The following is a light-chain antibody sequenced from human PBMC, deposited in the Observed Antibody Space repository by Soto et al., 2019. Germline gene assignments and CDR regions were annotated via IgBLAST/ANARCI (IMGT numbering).Light chain of an antibody. J-gene: IGLJ1*01. CDR3: NSYTSSNTYV. V-gene: IGLV2-14*01. CDR1: SSDVGAHNF. Sequence: QSVLTQPASVSGSPGQAITISCSASSSDVGAHNFVSWYQHHPGKAPKLMIYEVSNRPSGVSNRFSGSKSGNTASLTISGLQAEDEADYYCNSYTSSNTYVFGSGTMVTVL. CDR2: EVS.